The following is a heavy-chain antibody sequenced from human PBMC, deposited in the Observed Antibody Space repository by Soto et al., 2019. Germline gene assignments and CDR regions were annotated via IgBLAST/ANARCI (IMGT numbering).Heavy chain of an antibody. CDR2: IYSGGST. Sequence: EVQLVESGGGLVQPGGSLRLSCAASGFTVSSNYMSWVRQAPWKGLEWVSVIYSGGSTYYADSVKGRFTISRDNSKNTLYLQMNSLRAEDTAVYYCARESYDFWSGSTIDYWGQGTLVTVSS. CDR3: ARESYDFWSGSTIDY. D-gene: IGHD3-3*01. V-gene: IGHV3-66*01. CDR1: GFTVSSNY. J-gene: IGHJ4*02.